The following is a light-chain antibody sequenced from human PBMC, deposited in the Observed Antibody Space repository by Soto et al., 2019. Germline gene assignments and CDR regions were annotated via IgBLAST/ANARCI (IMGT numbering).Light chain of an antibody. J-gene: IGKJ1*01. CDR2: DAS. V-gene: IGKV3-11*01. CDR3: QQRSNLPPT. CDR1: QSVSSY. Sequence: EIVLTQSPASLSLSPGERATLSCRASQSVSSYLAWYQQKPGQAPRLLIYDASNRATGIPARFSGSGSGTDFTLTISSLEPEDFAVYYCQQRSNLPPTFVQGSKVDIK.